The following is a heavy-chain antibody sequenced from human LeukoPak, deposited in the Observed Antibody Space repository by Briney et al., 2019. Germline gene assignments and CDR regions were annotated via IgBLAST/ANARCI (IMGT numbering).Heavy chain of an antibody. CDR1: GDSIRSYY. CDR2: IHNNGDS. J-gene: IGHJ4*01. CDR3: GRWGYFDSGNYFVVDH. Sequence: SETLSLTCIVSGDSIRSYYWHWIRQAPGKALEWIGHIHNNGDSAYNFSLKSRVTISMDTSKNQFSLKLSSVTAADTAVYYCGRWGYFDSGNYFVVDHWGQGTVVTVSS. V-gene: IGHV4-59*01. D-gene: IGHD3-22*01.